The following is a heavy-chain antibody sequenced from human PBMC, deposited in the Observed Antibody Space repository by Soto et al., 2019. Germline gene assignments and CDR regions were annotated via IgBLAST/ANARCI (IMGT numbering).Heavy chain of an antibody. CDR3: ASPRWNYIY. CDR1: GGSFSGYY. Sequence: QVQLQQGGAGLLKPSETLSLTCAVSGGSFSGYYWSWIRQPPGKGLEWIGEMNDSGNTKYNASLEIRVAISVATSKGHFSLTLTSVTAAATAVYYCASPRWNYIYWGQGTLVAVSS. CDR2: MNDSGNT. D-gene: IGHD1-7*01. V-gene: IGHV4-34*01. J-gene: IGHJ4*02.